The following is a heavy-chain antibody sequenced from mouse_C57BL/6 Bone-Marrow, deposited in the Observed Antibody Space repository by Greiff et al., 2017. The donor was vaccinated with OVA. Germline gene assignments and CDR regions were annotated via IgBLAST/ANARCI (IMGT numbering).Heavy chain of an antibody. Sequence: EVQGVESGGGLVQPGGSLSLSCAASGFTFTDYYMSWVRQPPGKALEWLGFIRNKANGYTTEYSASVKGRFTISRDNSQSILYLQMNALRAEDSATYYCARDKGSRGYAMDYWGQGTSVTVSS. CDR3: ARDKGSRGYAMDY. CDR1: GFTFTDYY. J-gene: IGHJ4*01. CDR2: IRNKANGYTT. D-gene: IGHD1-1*01. V-gene: IGHV7-3*01.